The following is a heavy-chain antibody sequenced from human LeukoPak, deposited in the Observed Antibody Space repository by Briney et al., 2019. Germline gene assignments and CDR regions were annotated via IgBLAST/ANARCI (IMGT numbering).Heavy chain of an antibody. Sequence: ASVKVSCKASGYTFTSYGISWVRQAPGQGLEWMGWISAYNGNTNYAQKLQGRVTMTTDTSTSTAYMELRSLRSDDTAVYYCARYWASSGLLHMDVWGKGTTVSVSS. J-gene: IGHJ6*03. V-gene: IGHV1-18*01. CDR2: ISAYNGNT. CDR1: GYTFTSYG. D-gene: IGHD6-19*01. CDR3: ARYWASSGLLHMDV.